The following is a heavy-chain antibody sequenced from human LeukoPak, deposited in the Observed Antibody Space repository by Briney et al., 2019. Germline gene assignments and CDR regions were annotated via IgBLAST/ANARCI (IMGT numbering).Heavy chain of an antibody. V-gene: IGHV4-34*01. Sequence: SETLSLTCAVYGGSFSGYHWSWIRQPPGKGLEWIGEINHSGSTNYNPSLKSRVTISVDTSKNQFSLKLSSVTAADTAVYYCARVECSSTSCYIGSWFDPWGQGTLVTVSS. CDR2: INHSGST. CDR3: ARVECSSTSCYIGSWFDP. J-gene: IGHJ5*02. D-gene: IGHD2-2*02. CDR1: GGSFSGYH.